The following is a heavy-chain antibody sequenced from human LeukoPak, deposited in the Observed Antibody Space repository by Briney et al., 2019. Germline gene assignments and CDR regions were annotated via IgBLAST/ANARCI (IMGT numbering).Heavy chain of an antibody. D-gene: IGHD5-24*01. CDR1: GFTLSNYA. J-gene: IGHJ4*02. Sequence: GGSLRLSCAASGFTLSNYAMNWVRQAPGKGLEWVSGIGGSGSAYYADSVRGRFTISRDNSKNTLNLQMNSLRAEDTAVYYCARDRRDGYNVLDYWGQGTLVTVSS. CDR2: IGGSGSA. V-gene: IGHV3-23*01. CDR3: ARDRRDGYNVLDY.